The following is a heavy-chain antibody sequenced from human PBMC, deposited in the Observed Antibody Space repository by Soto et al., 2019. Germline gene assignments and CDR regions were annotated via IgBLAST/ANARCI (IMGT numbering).Heavy chain of an antibody. D-gene: IGHD3-3*01. CDR3: ARTSGYHVRLQGGYLDP. V-gene: IGHV3-11*01. CDR1: GFTFSDYY. CDR2: ISSSGSTI. Sequence: GVPLRLSCAASGFTFSDYYMSWIRQAPGKGREWVSYISSSGSTIYYADSVKGRFTISRDNAKNSLYLQMNSLRAEDTAVYYCARTSGYHVRLQGGYLDPWGQGTLVTVSS. J-gene: IGHJ5*02.